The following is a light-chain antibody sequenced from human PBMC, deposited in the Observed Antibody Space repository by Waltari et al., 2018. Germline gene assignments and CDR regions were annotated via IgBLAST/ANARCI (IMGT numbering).Light chain of an antibody. CDR2: WAS. Sequence: DIVMTQSPDPLAVSLGERATINCRSSQSVLSSPSNRNSLAWYQQKPGQPPNLLIYWASTRESGVPDRFSGSGSGTDFTLTISSLQAEDVAVYYCQQYSITPFTFGPGTKVDIK. CDR1: QSVLSSPSNRNS. CDR3: QQYSITPFT. V-gene: IGKV4-1*01. J-gene: IGKJ3*01.